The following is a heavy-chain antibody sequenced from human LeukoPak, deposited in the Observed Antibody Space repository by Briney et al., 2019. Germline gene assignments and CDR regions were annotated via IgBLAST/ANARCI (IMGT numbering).Heavy chain of an antibody. CDR3: AREFIPGVMATSTGDY. Sequence: PSETLSLTCTVSGGSISSGDYYWSWIRQPPGKGLEWIGYIYYSGSTYYNPSLKSRVTISVDTSKNQFSLKLSSVTAADTAVYYCAREFIPGVMATSTGDYWGQGTLVTVSS. J-gene: IGHJ4*02. CDR1: GGSISSGDYY. D-gene: IGHD5-24*01. V-gene: IGHV4-30-4*08. CDR2: IYYSGST.